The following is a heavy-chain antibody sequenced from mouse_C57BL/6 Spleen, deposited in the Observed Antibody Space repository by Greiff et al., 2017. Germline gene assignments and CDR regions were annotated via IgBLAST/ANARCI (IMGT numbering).Heavy chain of an antibody. D-gene: IGHD2-3*01. Sequence: EVQLQQSGPVLVKPGASVKMSCKASGYTFTDYYMNWVKQSHGKSLEWIGVINPYNGGTSYNQKFKGKATLTVDKSSSTAYMELNSLTSEDAAVYYCARAYDGYFSDYWGQGTTLTVSS. CDR2: INPYNGGT. J-gene: IGHJ2*01. CDR1: GYTFTDYY. V-gene: IGHV1-19*01. CDR3: ARAYDGYFSDY.